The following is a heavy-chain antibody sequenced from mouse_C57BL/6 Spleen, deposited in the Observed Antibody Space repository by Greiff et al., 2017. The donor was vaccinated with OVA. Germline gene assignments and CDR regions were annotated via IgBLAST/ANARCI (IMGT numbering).Heavy chain of an antibody. V-gene: IGHV1-26*01. CDR1: GYTFTDYY. Sequence: EVQLQQSGPELVKPGASVKISCKASGYTFTDYYMNWVKQSHGKSLEWIGDINPNNGGTSYNQKFKGKATFTVDKSSSTAYMDLRSLTSEDSAVYYCARAGYFDYWGQGTTLTVSS. CDR2: INPNNGGT. J-gene: IGHJ2*01. CDR3: ARAGYFDY.